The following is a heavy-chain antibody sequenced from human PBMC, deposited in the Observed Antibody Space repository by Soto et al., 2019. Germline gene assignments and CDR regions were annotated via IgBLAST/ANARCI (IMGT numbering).Heavy chain of an antibody. J-gene: IGHJ5*02. Sequence: SETLSLTCTVSGASISGFYWSWIRKSAGKGLEWIGRIYATGTTDYNPSLKSRVMMSVDTSKKQFSLKLRSVTAADTAVYYCVRDGTKTLRDWFDPWGQGISVTAPQ. V-gene: IGHV4-4*07. D-gene: IGHD1-1*01. CDR3: VRDGTKTLRDWFDP. CDR2: IYATGTT. CDR1: GASISGFY.